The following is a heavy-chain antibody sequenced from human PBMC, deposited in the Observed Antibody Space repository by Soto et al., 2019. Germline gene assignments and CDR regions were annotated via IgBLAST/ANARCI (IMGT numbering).Heavy chain of an antibody. CDR1: GGTFKSYA. Sequence: QVQLVQSGAEVKKPGASVKVSCKASGGTFKSYAISWVRQAPGQGLEWLGGIMPIFGTADYAQKFQGRVTLTEDQPTRTASSELSSLTPENTPVYYCANWRVPDAHVGTPYFGMAIWAHRTTVTVS. J-gene: IGHJ6*02. CDR2: IMPIFGTA. V-gene: IGHV1-69*12. D-gene: IGHD1-1*01. CDR3: ANWRVPDAHVGTPYFGMAI.